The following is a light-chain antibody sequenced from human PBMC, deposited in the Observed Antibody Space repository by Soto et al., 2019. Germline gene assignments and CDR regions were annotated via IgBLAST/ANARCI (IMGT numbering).Light chain of an antibody. CDR2: GAS. V-gene: IGKV1-39*01. CDR1: QSINIY. J-gene: IGKJ2*01. CDR3: QQSYRSPYT. Sequence: DLQMTQSPSSLFASVGDRVTVTCRASQSINIYLNWYQQKPGKAPTLLIYGASSLQSGVPSRFSGGGSRTDFTLTISALQPEDFATYYCQQSYRSPYTFGQGTKLEIK.